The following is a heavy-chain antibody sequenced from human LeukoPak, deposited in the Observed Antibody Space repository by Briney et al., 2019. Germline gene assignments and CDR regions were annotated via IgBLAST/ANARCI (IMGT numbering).Heavy chain of an antibody. Sequence: GGSLRLSCAASGFTFSNYWMHWVRQAPGKGLVRVSRINNVGSDTVCADSVKGRFTISRDNAKNTLYLQMNSLRAEDTAVYYCARGNYGKFDPWGQGTLVTVSS. J-gene: IGHJ5*02. V-gene: IGHV3-74*01. CDR3: ARGNYGKFDP. D-gene: IGHD1-7*01. CDR1: GFTFSNYW. CDR2: INNVGSDT.